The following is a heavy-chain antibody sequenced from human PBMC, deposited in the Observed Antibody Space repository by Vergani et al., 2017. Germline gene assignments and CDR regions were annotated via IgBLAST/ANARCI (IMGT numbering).Heavy chain of an antibody. CDR3: ARSQYSSSSTPCDY. CDR2: IYYSGST. Sequence: QVQLQESGPGLVKPSETLSLTCTVSGGSISSYYWSWIRQPPGKGLEWIGYIYYSGSTNYNPSLKSRVTISVDTSKNQFSLKLSSVTAADTAVYYCARSQYSSSSTPCDYWGQGTLVTVSS. CDR1: GGSISSYY. J-gene: IGHJ4*02. V-gene: IGHV4-59*08. D-gene: IGHD6-6*01.